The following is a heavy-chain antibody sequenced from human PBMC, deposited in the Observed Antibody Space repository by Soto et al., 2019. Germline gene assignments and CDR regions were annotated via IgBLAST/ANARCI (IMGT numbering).Heavy chain of an antibody. J-gene: IGHJ5*02. Sequence: SVKVSCKASGYTFTGYYMHWVRQAPGQGLEWMGWINPNSGGTNYAQKFQGRVTMTRDTSISKAYMELSRLRSEDTAVYYCSSSSWGNWFDPWGQGTLVTVSS. V-gene: IGHV1-2*02. CDR2: INPNSGGT. D-gene: IGHD6-6*01. CDR3: SSSSWGNWFDP. CDR1: GYTFTGYY.